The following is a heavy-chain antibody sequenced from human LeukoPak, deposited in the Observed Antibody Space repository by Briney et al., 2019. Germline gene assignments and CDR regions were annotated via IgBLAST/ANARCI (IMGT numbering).Heavy chain of an antibody. V-gene: IGHV4-59*01. D-gene: IGHD2-2*01. CDR2: IYYSGST. Sequence: SETLSLTCTVSGGPISSYYWSWIRQPPGKGLEWIGYIYYSGSTNYNPSLKSRVTISVDTSKNQFSLKLSSVTAADTAVYYCARGLGCSSTSCSVNWFDPWGQGTLVTVSS. J-gene: IGHJ5*02. CDR1: GGPISSYY. CDR3: ARGLGCSSTSCSVNWFDP.